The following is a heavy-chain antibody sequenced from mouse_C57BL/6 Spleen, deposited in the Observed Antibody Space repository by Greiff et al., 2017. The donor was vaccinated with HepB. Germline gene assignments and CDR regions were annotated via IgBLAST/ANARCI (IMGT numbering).Heavy chain of an antibody. D-gene: IGHD2-5*01. V-gene: IGHV1-52*01. Sequence: QVQLQQPGAELVRPGSSVKLSCKASGYTFTSYWMHWVKQRPIQGLEWIGNIDPSDSETHYNQKFKDKATLTVDKSSSTAYMQLSSLTSEDSAVYYCARPLSYSNYFYFDYWGQGTTLTVSS. J-gene: IGHJ2*01. CDR2: IDPSDSET. CDR1: GYTFTSYW. CDR3: ARPLSYSNYFYFDY.